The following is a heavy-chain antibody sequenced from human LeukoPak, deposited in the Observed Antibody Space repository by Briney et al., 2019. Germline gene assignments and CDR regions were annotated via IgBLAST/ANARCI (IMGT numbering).Heavy chain of an antibody. D-gene: IGHD3-10*01. CDR3: AAVPHYMVRGVIRNDS. CDR1: GFTFTSSA. J-gene: IGHJ4*02. CDR2: SVVGSGNT. Sequence: TSVKVCCKASGFTFTSSAVQWVRQARGQRLEWKGWSVVGSGNTNYAQKFQERVTITRDMSTSTAYMELSSLRSEDTAVYYCAAVPHYMVRGVIRNDSWGQGTLVTVSS. V-gene: IGHV1-58*01.